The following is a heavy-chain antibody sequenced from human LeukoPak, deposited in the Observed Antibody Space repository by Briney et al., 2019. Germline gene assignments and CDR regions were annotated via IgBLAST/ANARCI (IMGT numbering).Heavy chain of an antibody. CDR2: ISYDGSNK. D-gene: IGHD3-22*01. V-gene: IGHV3-30*18. J-gene: IGHJ3*02. CDR3: AKDYDSSGWAAFDI. CDR1: GFTFSDYY. Sequence: GGSLRLSCAASGFTFSDYYMSWSRQAPGKGLEWVAVISYDGSNKYFADSVKGRFTISRDNSKNTLYLQMNSLRAEDTAVYYCAKDYDSSGWAAFDIWGQGTMVTVSS.